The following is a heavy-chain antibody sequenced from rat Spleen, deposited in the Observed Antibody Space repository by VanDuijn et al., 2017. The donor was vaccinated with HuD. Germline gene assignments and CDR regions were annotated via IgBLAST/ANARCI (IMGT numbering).Heavy chain of an antibody. J-gene: IGHJ2*01. V-gene: IGHV2-30*01. CDR2: IWTGGST. CDR1: EFSLTGNN. Sequence: QVQLKESGPGLVQPSQTLSLTCTVSEFSLTGNNIHWVRQPPGKGLEWMGVIWTGGSTAYNSLLKSRLSITRDISKSQVFLKMNSLQTEATATYYCARANRDTYAHFDYWGQGVMVTVSS. D-gene: IGHD2-5*01. CDR3: ARANRDTYAHFDY.